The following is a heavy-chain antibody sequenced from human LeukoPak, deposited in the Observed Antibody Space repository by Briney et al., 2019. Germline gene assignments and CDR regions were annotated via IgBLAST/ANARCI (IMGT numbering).Heavy chain of an antibody. CDR2: INPSGGST. J-gene: IGHJ3*02. V-gene: IGHV1-46*01. D-gene: IGHD6-6*01. CDR1: GYTFTSYY. Sequence: ASVKVSCKASGYTFTSYYMHWVRQAPGQGLEWMGIINPSGGSTSYAQKFQGRVTMTRDMSTGTVYMELSSLRSEDTAVYYCARAYSSSSRRRAFYIWGQVTMVTVSS. CDR3: ARAYSSSSRRRAFYI.